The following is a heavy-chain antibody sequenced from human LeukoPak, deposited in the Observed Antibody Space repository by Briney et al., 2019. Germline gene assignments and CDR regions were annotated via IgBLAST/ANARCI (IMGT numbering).Heavy chain of an antibody. J-gene: IGHJ6*02. V-gene: IGHV1-18*01. Sequence: ASVKVSCKASGYTFTSYGISWVRQAPGQGLEWMGWISAYNGNTNYAQKLQGRVTMTTDTSTSTAYMELRSLRSDDTAVYYCARDWCLSGGSCYSVPLIYYYYGMDVWGQGTTVTVSS. D-gene: IGHD2-15*01. CDR3: ARDWCLSGGSCYSVPLIYYYYGMDV. CDR1: GYTFTSYG. CDR2: ISAYNGNT.